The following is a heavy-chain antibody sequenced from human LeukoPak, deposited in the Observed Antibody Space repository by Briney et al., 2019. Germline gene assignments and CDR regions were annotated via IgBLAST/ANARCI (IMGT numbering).Heavy chain of an antibody. CDR3: ARGGGGSHY. V-gene: IGHV3-21*01. J-gene: IGHJ4*02. Sequence: GGSLRLFCASCGFTFSSYYMIWVRQAPGKGLEWVSSITSSSSYIYYADSVKGRFTISRDNAKNSLYLQMNSLRAEDTAVYYCARGGGGSHYWGQGTLVSVSS. CDR2: ITSSSSYI. D-gene: IGHD2-15*01. CDR1: GFTFSSYY.